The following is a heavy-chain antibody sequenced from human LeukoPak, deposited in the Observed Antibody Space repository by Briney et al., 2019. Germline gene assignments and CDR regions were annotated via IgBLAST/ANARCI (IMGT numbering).Heavy chain of an antibody. CDR3: ARDMDYYFDY. Sequence: GGSLRLSCAASGLTFSSYWMHWVRQAPGKGLEWVAVIWYDGSNKYYADSVKGRFTISRDNSKNTLYLQMNSLRAEDTAVYYCARDMDYYFDYWGQGTLVTVSS. CDR1: GLTFSSYW. V-gene: IGHV3-33*08. CDR2: IWYDGSNK. J-gene: IGHJ4*02. D-gene: IGHD2-2*03.